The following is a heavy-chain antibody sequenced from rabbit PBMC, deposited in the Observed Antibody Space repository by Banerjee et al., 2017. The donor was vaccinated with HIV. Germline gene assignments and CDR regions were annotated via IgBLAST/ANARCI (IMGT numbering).Heavy chain of an antibody. CDR3: ARDPLSYSDAGYAL. Sequence: GKGLEWIACINTSSGNTVYASWAKGRFTISETSSTTVTLQMTSLTAADTATYFCARDPLSYSDAGYALWGQGTLVTVS. J-gene: IGHJ6*01. V-gene: IGHV1S40*01. D-gene: IGHD6-1*01. CDR2: INTSSGNT.